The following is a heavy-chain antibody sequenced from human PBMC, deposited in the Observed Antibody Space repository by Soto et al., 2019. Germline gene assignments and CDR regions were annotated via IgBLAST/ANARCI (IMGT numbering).Heavy chain of an antibody. Sequence: SETLSLTCAVYGGSFSGYYWSWIRQPPGKGLEWIGEINHSGSTNYNPSLKSRVTISVDTSKNQFSLKLSSVTAADTAVYYCARTERIVVVVAAVDYYYMDVWGKGTTVTVSS. D-gene: IGHD2-15*01. V-gene: IGHV4-34*01. CDR3: ARTERIVVVVAAVDYYYMDV. CDR1: GGSFSGYY. CDR2: INHSGST. J-gene: IGHJ6*03.